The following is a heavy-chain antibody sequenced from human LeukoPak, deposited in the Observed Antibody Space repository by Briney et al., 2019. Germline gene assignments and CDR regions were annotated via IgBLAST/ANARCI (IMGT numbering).Heavy chain of an antibody. J-gene: IGHJ5*02. Sequence: GGSLRLSCAASGSTFSSYAMHWVRQAPGKGLEWVAVISYDGSNKYYADSVKGRFTISRDNSKNTLYLQMNSLRAEDTAVYYCATLVGAYYYDSSGLPNWFDPWGQGTLVTVSS. CDR1: GSTFSSYA. V-gene: IGHV3-30*04. D-gene: IGHD3-22*01. CDR3: ATLVGAYYYDSSGLPNWFDP. CDR2: ISYDGSNK.